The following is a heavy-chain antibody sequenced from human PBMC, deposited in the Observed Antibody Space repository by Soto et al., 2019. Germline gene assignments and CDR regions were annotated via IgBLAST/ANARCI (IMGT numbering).Heavy chain of an antibody. Sequence: GGSLRLSCAASGFTFSSYAMHWVRQAPGKGLEWVAVISYDGSNKYYADSVKGRFTISRDNSKNTLCLQMNSLRAEDTAVYYRASEVVTATIDYWGQGTLVTVSS. CDR2: ISYDGSNK. CDR3: ASEVVTATIDY. D-gene: IGHD2-21*02. J-gene: IGHJ4*02. V-gene: IGHV3-30-3*01. CDR1: GFTFSSYA.